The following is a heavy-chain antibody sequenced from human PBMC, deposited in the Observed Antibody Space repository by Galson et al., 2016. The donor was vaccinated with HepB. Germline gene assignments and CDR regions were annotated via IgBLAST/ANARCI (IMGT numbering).Heavy chain of an antibody. V-gene: IGHV1-8*01. J-gene: IGHJ6*02. D-gene: IGHD2-15*01. CDR3: ARDGVGAAVPTPYGMDL. CDR1: GYTFRSYD. CDR2: MNPNSGNT. Sequence: SVKVSCKASGYTFRSYDIKWVRQAHGQGLEWMGWMNPNSGNTGYAQKFQGRVTMTRNTSISTAYMELSSLRSEDTALYYCARDGVGAAVPTPYGMDLWGQGTTVAVSS.